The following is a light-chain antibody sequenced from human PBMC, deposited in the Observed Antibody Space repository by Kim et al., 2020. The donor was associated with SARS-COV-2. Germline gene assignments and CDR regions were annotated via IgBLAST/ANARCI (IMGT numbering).Light chain of an antibody. J-gene: IGLJ3*02. V-gene: IGLV3-1*01. CDR2: DDN. Sequence: SSELTQPPSVSVSPGQTASIACSGDELGDKYVSWYQQKPGQSPVLVIYDDNKRPSGIPERFSGSNSGNTATLTISETQAMDEADYYCQAWDSSTFWVFGGGTKVTVL. CDR3: QAWDSSTFWV. CDR1: ELGDKY.